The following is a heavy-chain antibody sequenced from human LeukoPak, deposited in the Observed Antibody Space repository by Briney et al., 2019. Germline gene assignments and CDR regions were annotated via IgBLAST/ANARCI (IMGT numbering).Heavy chain of an antibody. J-gene: IGHJ4*02. CDR3: ATGPYSSSSWFDY. Sequence: SGTLFLTCTVPGGSISSYYWSWIRQPPGKGLEWIGYIYYSGSTNYNPSLKSRVTISVDTSKNQFSLKLSSVTAADTAVYYCATGPYSSSSWFDYWGQGTLVTVSS. CDR2: IYYSGST. CDR1: GGSISSYY. V-gene: IGHV4-59*01. D-gene: IGHD6-6*01.